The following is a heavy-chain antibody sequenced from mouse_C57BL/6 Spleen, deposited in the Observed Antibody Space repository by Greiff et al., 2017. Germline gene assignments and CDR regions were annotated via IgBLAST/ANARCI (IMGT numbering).Heavy chain of an antibody. D-gene: IGHD1-1*01. CDR3: TSPLYYYGSSRAMDY. V-gene: IGHV1-15*01. Sequence: VKLMESGAELVRPGASVTLSCKASGYTFTDYEMHWVKQTPVHGLEWIGAIDPETGGTAYNQKFKGKAILTADKSSSTAYMELRSLTSEDSAVYYCTSPLYYYGSSRAMDYWGQGTSVTVSS. CDR1: GYTFTDYE. CDR2: IDPETGGT. J-gene: IGHJ4*01.